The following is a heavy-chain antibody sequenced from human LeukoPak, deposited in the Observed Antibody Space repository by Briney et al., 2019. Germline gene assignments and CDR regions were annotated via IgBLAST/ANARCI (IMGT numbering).Heavy chain of an antibody. V-gene: IGHV4-59*08. Sequence: KASETLSLTRTVSGGSISSYYWSWIRQPPGKGLEWIGYIYYSGSTNCNPSLKSRVTISVDTSKNQFSLKLSSVTAADTAVYYCARRHWNDGGNWFDPWGQGTLVTVSS. D-gene: IGHD1-1*01. J-gene: IGHJ5*02. CDR1: GGSISSYY. CDR3: ARRHWNDGGNWFDP. CDR2: IYYSGST.